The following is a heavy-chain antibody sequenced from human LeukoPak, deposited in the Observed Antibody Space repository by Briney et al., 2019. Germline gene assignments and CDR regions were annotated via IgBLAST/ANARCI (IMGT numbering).Heavy chain of an antibody. CDR1: GFTFSSYG. D-gene: IGHD5-18*01. J-gene: IGHJ4*02. V-gene: IGHV4-34*01. CDR2: INHSGST. Sequence: GSLRLSCAASGFTFSSYGMSWVRQAPGKGLEWIGEINHSGSTNYNPSLKSRVTISVDTSKNQFSLKLSSVTAADTAVYYCARQGLWHDYWGQGTLVTVSS. CDR3: ARQGLWHDY.